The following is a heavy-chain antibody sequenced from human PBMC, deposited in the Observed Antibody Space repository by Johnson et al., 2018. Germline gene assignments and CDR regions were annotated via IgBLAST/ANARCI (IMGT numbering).Heavy chain of an antibody. CDR3: AREGNDAFDL. Sequence: VQLVQSGGGVVQXGGSXRLXCAASGFTVSNNYMRWVRQAPGTGLEWVSVIYSGGSTFYADSVKGRFTISRDSSKNTLYLQMDSLTTEDTAVYYCAREGNDAFDLWGQGTMVTVSS. V-gene: IGHV3-66*02. CDR1: GFTVSNNY. CDR2: IYSGGST. J-gene: IGHJ3*01.